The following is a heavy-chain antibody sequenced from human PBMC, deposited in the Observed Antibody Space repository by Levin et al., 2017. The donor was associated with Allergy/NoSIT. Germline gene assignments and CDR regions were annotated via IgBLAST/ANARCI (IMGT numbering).Heavy chain of an antibody. D-gene: IGHD5-24*01. Sequence: KISCKASGVTFNTYSISWVRLAPGQGLEWVGGVIPMYGVTNYPKRFQDRVSVTADKSTNTVYMELSSLTSDDTAVYYCGGYTSVGREYFEHWGQGTLVTVSS. V-gene: IGHV1-69*17. J-gene: IGHJ1*01. CDR2: VIPMYGVT. CDR1: GVTFNTYS. CDR3: GGYTSVGREYFEH.